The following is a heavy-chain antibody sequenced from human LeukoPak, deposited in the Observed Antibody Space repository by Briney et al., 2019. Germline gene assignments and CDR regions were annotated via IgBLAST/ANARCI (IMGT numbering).Heavy chain of an antibody. CDR2: ISWDGDST. V-gene: IGHV3-43*01. CDR3: AKDIYAKGAVGAFDY. Sequence: GGSLRLSCAASGFTFDDYTMHWVRQAPGKGLEWVSLISWDGDSTYYADSVKGRFTISRDNSKNSLYLQTNSLTTEDSALYYCAKDIYAKGAVGAFDYWGQGTLVTVSS. J-gene: IGHJ4*02. D-gene: IGHD1-26*01. CDR1: GFTFDDYT.